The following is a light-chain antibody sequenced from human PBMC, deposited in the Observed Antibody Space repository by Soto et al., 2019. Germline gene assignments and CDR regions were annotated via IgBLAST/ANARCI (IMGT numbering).Light chain of an antibody. Sequence: TQSPSFLSVSPGERATLSCRASQSVNANLAWYQQKPGQAPRLLIHGASNRATGIPARFSGSGFGTEFILTISSLQSEDFAVYYCQQYNTWLWTFGQGTKVEI. CDR3: QQYNTWLWT. J-gene: IGKJ1*01. V-gene: IGKV3-15*01. CDR1: QSVNAN. CDR2: GAS.